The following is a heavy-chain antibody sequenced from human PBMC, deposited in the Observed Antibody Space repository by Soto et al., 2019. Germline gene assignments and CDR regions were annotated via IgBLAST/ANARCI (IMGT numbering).Heavy chain of an antibody. J-gene: IGHJ4*02. CDR3: TTEIGCGYSYGQDY. D-gene: IGHD5-18*01. V-gene: IGHV3-15*07. Sequence: SVSNAWMNWVRQAPGKGLEWVGRIKSKTDGGTTDYAAPVKGRFTISRDDSKNTLYLQMNSLKTEDTAVYYCTTEIGCGYSYGQDYWGQGTLVTVSS. CDR1: SVSNAW. CDR2: IKSKTDGGTT.